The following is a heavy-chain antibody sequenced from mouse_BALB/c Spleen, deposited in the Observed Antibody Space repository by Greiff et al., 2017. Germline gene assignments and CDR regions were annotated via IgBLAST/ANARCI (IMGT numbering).Heavy chain of an antibody. CDR3: ARRGYGSSYGYYFDY. V-gene: IGHV1-9*01. Sequence: VQRVESGAELMKPGASVKISCKATGYTFSSYWIEWVKQRPGHGLEWIGEILPGSGSTNYNEKFKGKATFTADTSSNTAYMQLSSLTSEDSAVYYCARRGYGSSYGYYFDYWGQGTTLTVSS. CDR1: GYTFSSYW. J-gene: IGHJ2*01. D-gene: IGHD1-1*01. CDR2: ILPGSGST.